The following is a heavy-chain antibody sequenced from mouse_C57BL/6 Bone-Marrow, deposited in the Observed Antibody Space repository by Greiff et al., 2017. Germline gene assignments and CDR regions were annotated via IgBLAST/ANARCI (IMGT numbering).Heavy chain of an antibody. J-gene: IGHJ3*01. V-gene: IGHV2-2*01. Sequence: QVQLQESGPGLVQPSQSLSITCTVSGFSLTSYGVHWVRQSPGKGLEWLGVIWSGGGTDYNAAFISRLSISKDNSKSQVFFKMNSLQADDTAIYYCARKGRFAYWGQGTLVTVSA. D-gene: IGHD3-3*01. CDR1: GFSLTSYG. CDR3: ARKGRFAY. CDR2: IWSGGGT.